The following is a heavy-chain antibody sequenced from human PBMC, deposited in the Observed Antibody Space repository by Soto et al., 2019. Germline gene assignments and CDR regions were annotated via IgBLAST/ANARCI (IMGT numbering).Heavy chain of an antibody. J-gene: IGHJ6*02. Sequence: QVQLVQSGAEVKKPGSSVKVSCKASGGTFSSYAISWVRQAPGQGLEWMGGIIPIFGTANYAQKFQGRVTITADESTSTAYMELSSLRSEDTAVYYCVSGAWIQLWDDYYYGMDVWGQGTTVTVSS. V-gene: IGHV1-69*01. D-gene: IGHD5-18*01. CDR1: GGTFSSYA. CDR2: IIPIFGTA. CDR3: VSGAWIQLWDDYYYGMDV.